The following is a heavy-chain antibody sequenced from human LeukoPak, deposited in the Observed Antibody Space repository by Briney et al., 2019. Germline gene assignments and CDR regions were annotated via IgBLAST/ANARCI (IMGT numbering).Heavy chain of an antibody. CDR2: IYTSGST. D-gene: IGHD3-3*01. J-gene: IGHJ4*02. CDR1: GGSISSYY. V-gene: IGHV4-4*07. Sequence: SETLSLTCTVSGGSISSYYWSSIRQPAGKGLEWIGRIYTSGSTNYNPSLKSRVTMSVDTSKNQFSLKLSSVTAADTAVYYCARGWDYDFWSGSQPFDYWGQGTLVTVSS. CDR3: ARGWDYDFWSGSQPFDY.